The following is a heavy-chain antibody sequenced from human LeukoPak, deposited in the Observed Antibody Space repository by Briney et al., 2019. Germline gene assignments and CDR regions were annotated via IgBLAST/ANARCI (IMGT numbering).Heavy chain of an antibody. D-gene: IGHD1-1*01. Sequence: PSETLSLTCTVSGGSISSFFWSWIRQPPGKGLEWLGCIDYSGSTHNYPSLKSRVTISVDTSKQQFSLMLSSVTAADTAVYYCARDLELERNRWNYFESWGQGTLVTVSS. CDR3: ARDLELERNRWNYFES. J-gene: IGHJ4*02. CDR1: GGSISSFF. V-gene: IGHV4-59*01. CDR2: IDYSGST.